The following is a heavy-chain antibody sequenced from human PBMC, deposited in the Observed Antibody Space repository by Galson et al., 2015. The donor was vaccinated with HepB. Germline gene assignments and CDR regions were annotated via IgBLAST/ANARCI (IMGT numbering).Heavy chain of an antibody. Sequence: SLRLSCAASGFTFSSYAMTWVRQAPGKGLEWVSTISSSGGSTYYADSAKGRFTISRDNSKNTRYLHMNSLRAEDTAVYYCAKGGVVVAPAAIRSHFDYWGRGNLVTVSS. CDR3: AKGGVVVAPAAIRSHFDY. J-gene: IGHJ4*02. V-gene: IGHV3-23*01. D-gene: IGHD2-2*02. CDR2: ISSSGGST. CDR1: GFTFSSYA.